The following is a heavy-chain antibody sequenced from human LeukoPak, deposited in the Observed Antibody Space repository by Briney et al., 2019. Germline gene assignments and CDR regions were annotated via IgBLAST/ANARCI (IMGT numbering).Heavy chain of an antibody. CDR3: AREGCSGGSCSSRFDP. V-gene: IGHV4-59*13. CDR1: GDPISSYY. J-gene: IGHJ5*02. CDR2: IYYSGST. D-gene: IGHD2-15*01. Sequence: SETLSLTCTVSGDPISSYYWSWLGQPPGKGLVWIGYIYYSGSTNYNPPLKRRVSISVDRSKNQFSLKLSSVTAADTAVYYCAREGCSGGSCSSRFDPWGQGTLVTVSS.